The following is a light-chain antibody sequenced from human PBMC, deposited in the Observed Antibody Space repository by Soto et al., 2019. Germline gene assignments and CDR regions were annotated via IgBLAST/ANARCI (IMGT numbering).Light chain of an antibody. CDR2: VSS. V-gene: IGKV3-20*01. J-gene: IGKJ3*01. Sequence: EMVLTQSPCTLSLSPGERATLSCRASRSVSSSELAWYQQKLGQAPRLLIYVSSSRATGIPDSFSGSGSGSDLILTISRLAPQDFAVYYCQQYCSSHPEFTFGPGTKVDIK. CDR1: RSVSSSE. CDR3: QQYCSSHPEFT.